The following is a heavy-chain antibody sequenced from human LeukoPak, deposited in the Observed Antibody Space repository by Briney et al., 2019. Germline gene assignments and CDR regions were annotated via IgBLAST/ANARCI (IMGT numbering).Heavy chain of an antibody. V-gene: IGHV1-2*02. CDR3: ASTSSQEGMDV. J-gene: IGHJ6*01. CDR1: GYTFTAYY. D-gene: IGHD6-6*01. CDR2: INPNTGGT. Sequence: ASVKVSCKASGYTFTAYYVHWVRQAPGQGLEWMGWINPNTGGTNYAQRFQGRVTMTRDTSISTAYMELRRLTSDDTAVYYCASTSSQEGMDVWGQGTTVTVSS.